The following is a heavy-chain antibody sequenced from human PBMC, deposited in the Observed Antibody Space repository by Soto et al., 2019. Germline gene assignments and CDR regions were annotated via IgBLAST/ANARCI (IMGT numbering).Heavy chain of an antibody. V-gene: IGHV3-30*18. CDR1: GFTFSSYG. J-gene: IGHJ5*02. D-gene: IGHD2-15*01. CDR2: ISYDGSNK. CDR3: AKDLCRYCSGGSPKGAPHVDWFDP. Sequence: PGGSLRLSCAASGFTFSSYGMHWVRQAPGKGLEWVAVISYDGSNKYYADSVKGRFTISRDNSKNTLYLQMNSLRAEDTAVYYCAKDLCRYCSGGSPKGAPHVDWFDPWGQGTLVTVSS.